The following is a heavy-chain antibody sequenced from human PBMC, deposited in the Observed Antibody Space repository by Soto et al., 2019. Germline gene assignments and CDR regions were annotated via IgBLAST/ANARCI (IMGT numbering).Heavy chain of an antibody. D-gene: IGHD3-22*01. CDR3: ARHNYYDRSRDY. Sequence: QLQLQESGPGLVKPSETLSLTCTVSGGSISSSSYYWGWIRQPPGKGLEWIGSIYYSGSTYYNPSLKCRVTISVDTSKNQFSLKLSSVTAADTAVYYCARHNYYDRSRDYWGQGTLVTVSS. V-gene: IGHV4-39*01. CDR2: IYYSGST. J-gene: IGHJ4*02. CDR1: GGSISSSSYY.